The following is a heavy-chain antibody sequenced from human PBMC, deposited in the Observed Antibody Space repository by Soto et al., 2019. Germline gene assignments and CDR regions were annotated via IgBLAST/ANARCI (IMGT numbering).Heavy chain of an antibody. Sequence: QVQLVESGGGLVKPGGSLRLSCAASGFTFSDYYMTWIRQAPGKGLEWVSYISGSGNVIYYADSVKGRSTISRDNAKNSLFLQMNSLRAEDTALYYCARVRTSSSLDSWGQGTLVTVSS. J-gene: IGHJ5*01. CDR3: ARVRTSSSLDS. CDR1: GFTFSDYY. V-gene: IGHV3-11*01. D-gene: IGHD2-2*01. CDR2: ISGSGNVI.